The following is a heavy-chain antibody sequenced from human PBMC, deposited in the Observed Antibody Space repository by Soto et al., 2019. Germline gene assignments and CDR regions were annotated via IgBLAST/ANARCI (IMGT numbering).Heavy chain of an antibody. J-gene: IGHJ6*02. Sequence: SETLSLTCAVYGGSFSGYYWSWIRQPPGKGLECIGEINHSGSTDYNPSLKSRVTISVDTSKNQFSLKLSSVTAADTAVYYCARGGLRYFDWFPAHYYYGMDVWGQGTTVTV. CDR1: GGSFSGYY. D-gene: IGHD3-9*01. V-gene: IGHV4-34*01. CDR3: ARGGLRYFDWFPAHYYYGMDV. CDR2: INHSGST.